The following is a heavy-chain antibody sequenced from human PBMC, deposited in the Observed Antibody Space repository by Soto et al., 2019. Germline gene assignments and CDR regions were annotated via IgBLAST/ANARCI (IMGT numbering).Heavy chain of an antibody. V-gene: IGHV1-69*13. Sequence: ASVKVSCKASGGTFSSYAISWVRQAPGQGLEWMGGIIPIFGTANYAQKFQGRVTITADESTSTAYMELSSLRYEDTAVYYCARVPDIVATGPYYFDYWGQGTLVTVSS. D-gene: IGHD5-12*01. J-gene: IGHJ4*02. CDR1: GGTFSSYA. CDR3: ARVPDIVATGPYYFDY. CDR2: IIPIFGTA.